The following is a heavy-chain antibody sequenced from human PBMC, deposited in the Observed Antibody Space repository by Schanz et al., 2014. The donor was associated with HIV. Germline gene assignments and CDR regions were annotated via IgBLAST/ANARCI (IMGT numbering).Heavy chain of an antibody. D-gene: IGHD3-10*01. CDR1: GFTFSSSG. Sequence: QVQLVESGGGVVQPGRSLRLSCTASGFTFSSSGMHWVRQAPGKGLEWVAAMWYDESHKGYADSVKGRFTISRDNANNSVYLQMNSLRGEDTAVYYCMRETSSGVDYFDYWGQGTLVTVSS. CDR3: MRETSSGVDYFDY. V-gene: IGHV3-33*01. CDR2: MWYDESHK. J-gene: IGHJ4*02.